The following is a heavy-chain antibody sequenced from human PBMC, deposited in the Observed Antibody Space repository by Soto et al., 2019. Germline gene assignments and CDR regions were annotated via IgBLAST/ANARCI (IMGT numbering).Heavy chain of an antibody. J-gene: IGHJ4*02. CDR3: XXXXXXXXXXXXDY. Sequence: QITLKESGPTLVKPTQTLTLTCTFSGFSLSTSGVGVGWIRQPPGKALEWLALIYWDDDKRDSPFLKSRLTITKDTSKNQVVLTMTNMDPVDTATXXXXXXXXXXXXXXXDYWGQGTLVTVSS. CDR1: GFSLSTSGVG. CDR2: IYWDDDK. V-gene: IGHV2-5*02.